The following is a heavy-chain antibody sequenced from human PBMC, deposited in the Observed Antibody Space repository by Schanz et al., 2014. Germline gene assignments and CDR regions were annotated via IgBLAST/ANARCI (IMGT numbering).Heavy chain of an antibody. CDR2: ISTGGGNI. CDR3: VNDGTLVTASPRPP. CDR1: GFIFSSYA. D-gene: IGHD4-4*01. Sequence: EVQLVESGGGLVQPGGSLKLSCAASGFIFSSYAMTWVRQAPGKGLEWVSAISTGGGNIHYTDSVKGRFTISRDNSRNSLYLQMTSLRAEDTAVYYCVNDGTLVTASPRPPWGQGTLVAVSS. J-gene: IGHJ5*02. V-gene: IGHV3-23*04.